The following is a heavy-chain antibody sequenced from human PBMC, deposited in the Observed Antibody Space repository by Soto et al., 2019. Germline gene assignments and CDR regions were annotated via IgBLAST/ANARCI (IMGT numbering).Heavy chain of an antibody. D-gene: IGHD3-22*01. Sequence: QVQLQESGPGLVKPSQTLSLTCTVSGGSISSGGYYWSWIRQHPGKGLEWIGYIYYSGSTYYNPSLKRRVTISVDTSKNQFSLKLSSVTAADTAVYYCARDHHPYYYDSSGSNGRGAFDIWGQGTMVTVSS. J-gene: IGHJ3*02. CDR1: GGSISSGGYY. V-gene: IGHV4-31*03. CDR2: IYYSGST. CDR3: ARDHHPYYYDSSGSNGRGAFDI.